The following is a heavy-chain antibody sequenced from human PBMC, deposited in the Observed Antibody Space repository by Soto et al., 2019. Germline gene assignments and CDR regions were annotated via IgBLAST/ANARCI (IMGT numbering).Heavy chain of an antibody. Sequence: GGSLRLSCAASGFTFSSYAMSWVRQAPGKGLEWVSANSGSGGSTYYADSVKGRFTISSDNSKNTLYLQMNSLRAEDTAVYYCAKDGGGYGDYVHFACDYWGQGTLVTVSS. V-gene: IGHV3-23*01. J-gene: IGHJ4*02. CDR1: GFTFSSYA. CDR2: NSGSGGST. D-gene: IGHD4-17*01. CDR3: AKDGGGYGDYVHFACDY.